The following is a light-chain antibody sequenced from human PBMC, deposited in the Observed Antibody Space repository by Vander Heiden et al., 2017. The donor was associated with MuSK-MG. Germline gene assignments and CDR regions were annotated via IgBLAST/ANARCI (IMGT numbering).Light chain of an antibody. V-gene: IGLV2-14*03. CDR2: DVS. CDR3: SSYTSDSTVV. J-gene: IGLJ2*01. CDR1: SSDVGSYNN. Sequence: QSALTQPASVSASPGQSITISCSGTSSDVGSYNNVSWYQQHPGKAPKLMIYDVSNRPSGVSDRFSGSKSGNTASLTISGLQAEDEADYYCSSYTSDSTVVFGGGTKLTGL.